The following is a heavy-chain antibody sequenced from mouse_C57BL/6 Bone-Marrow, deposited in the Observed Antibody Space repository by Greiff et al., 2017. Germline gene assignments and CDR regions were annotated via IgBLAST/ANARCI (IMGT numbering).Heavy chain of an antibody. V-gene: IGHV1-81*01. Sequence: QVHVKQSGAELARPGASVKLSCKASGYTFTSYGISWVKQRTGQGLEWIGEIYPRSGNTYYNEKFKGKATLTVDKPSSTAYMELRSLTSVESADYFGAYGGLLEGYYAMDYWGQGTSVTVSS. CDR3: AYGGLLEGYYAMDY. J-gene: IGHJ4*01. CDR2: IYPRSGNT. D-gene: IGHD1-1*02. CDR1: GYTFTSYG.